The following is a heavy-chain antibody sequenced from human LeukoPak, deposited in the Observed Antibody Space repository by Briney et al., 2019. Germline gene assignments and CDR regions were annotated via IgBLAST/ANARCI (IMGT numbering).Heavy chain of an antibody. CDR3: ARTGPYTMVRGVINWFDP. V-gene: IGHV4-34*01. J-gene: IGHJ5*02. CDR2: INHSGST. D-gene: IGHD3-10*01. CDR1: GGSFSGYY. Sequence: SETLSLTCAVYGGSFSGYYWSWIRQPPGKGLEWIGEINHSGSTNYNPSLKSRVTISVDTSKNQFSLKLSSVTAADTAAYYCARTGPYTMVRGVINWFDPWGQGTLVTVSS.